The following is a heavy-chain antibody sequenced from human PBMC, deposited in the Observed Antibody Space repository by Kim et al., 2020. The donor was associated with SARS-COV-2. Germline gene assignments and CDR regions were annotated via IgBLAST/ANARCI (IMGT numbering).Heavy chain of an antibody. CDR2: INPSGGST. Sequence: ASVKVSCKASGYTFTSYYMHWVRQAPGQGLEWMGIINPSGGSTSYAQKFQGRVTMTRDTSTSTVYMELSSLRSEDTAVYYCARDLTATLDYGDYEIPYYYYGMDVWGQGTTVTVSS. D-gene: IGHD4-17*01. V-gene: IGHV1-46*01. J-gene: IGHJ6*02. CDR1: GYTFTSYY. CDR3: ARDLTATLDYGDYEIPYYYYGMDV.